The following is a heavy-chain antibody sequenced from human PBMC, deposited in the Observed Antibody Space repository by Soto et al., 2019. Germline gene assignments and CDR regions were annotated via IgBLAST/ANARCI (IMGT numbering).Heavy chain of an antibody. V-gene: IGHV1-2*04. J-gene: IGHJ4*02. Sequence: SVKVSCKASGYTFTKYYIHWVRQVPGQGLEWMGWINPNSGGTNYAQKFQDWVTMTSDTSIFTAYMELSRLRTDDTAVYYCARGGTYDYWGQGTLVTVSS. CDR3: ARGGTYDY. CDR1: GYTFTKYY. D-gene: IGHD1-7*01. CDR2: INPNSGGT.